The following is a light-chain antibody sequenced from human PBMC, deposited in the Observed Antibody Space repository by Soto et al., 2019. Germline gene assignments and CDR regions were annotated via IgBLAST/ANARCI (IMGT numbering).Light chain of an antibody. V-gene: IGKV3-15*01. CDR2: GAS. J-gene: IGKJ4*01. CDR1: QSISSS. CDR3: QQDGTGHPNLLT. Sequence: EIVMTQSPVTLSVSPGEGATLSCRASQSISSSLAWYQQKPGQPPKLLIFGASTRATGIPARYSGSGSGTEFTLTITRRQAEDSAIEYWQQDGTGHPNLLTVGGGTKVEI.